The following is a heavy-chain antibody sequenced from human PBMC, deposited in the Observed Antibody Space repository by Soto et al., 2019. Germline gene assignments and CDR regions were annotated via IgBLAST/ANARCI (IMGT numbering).Heavy chain of an antibody. CDR3: ARGYGDSADVLDY. J-gene: IGHJ4*02. Sequence: ASVKVSCKASGYTFTSYAMHWVRQAPGQRLEWMGWINAGNGNTKYSQKFQGRVTITRDTSASTAYMELSSLRSEDTAVYYCARGYGDSADVLDYWGQGTLVTVSS. D-gene: IGHD4-17*01. CDR1: GYTFTSYA. V-gene: IGHV1-3*01. CDR2: INAGNGNT.